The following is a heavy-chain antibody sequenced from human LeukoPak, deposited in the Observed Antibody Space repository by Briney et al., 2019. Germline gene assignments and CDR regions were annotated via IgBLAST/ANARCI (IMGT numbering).Heavy chain of an antibody. CDR1: GGSFSGYY. J-gene: IGHJ4*02. Sequence: SETLSLTCAVYGGSFSGYYWSWIRQPPGKGLEWIGEINHSGSINYNPSLKSRVTISVDTSKNQFSLKLSSVTAADTAVYYCARDGSAPYSSSWLPALDYWGQGTLVTVSS. CDR2: INHSGSI. D-gene: IGHD6-13*01. CDR3: ARDGSAPYSSSWLPALDY. V-gene: IGHV4-34*01.